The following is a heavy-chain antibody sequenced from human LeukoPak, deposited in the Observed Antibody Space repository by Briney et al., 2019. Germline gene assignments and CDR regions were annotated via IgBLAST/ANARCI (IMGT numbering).Heavy chain of an antibody. CDR3: AKGRCSGVGCDSFHS. Sequence: GGSLRLSCVASGLMFRSYAMNWVRQAPGKGLECISTISDDSSFTYYADSVKGRSAISRDDSKNTLYLQMNNLKVEDTAVYYCAKGRCSGVGCDSFHSWGQGALVTVSS. D-gene: IGHD2-15*01. CDR2: ISDDSSFT. CDR1: GLMFRSYA. J-gene: IGHJ4*02. V-gene: IGHV3-23*01.